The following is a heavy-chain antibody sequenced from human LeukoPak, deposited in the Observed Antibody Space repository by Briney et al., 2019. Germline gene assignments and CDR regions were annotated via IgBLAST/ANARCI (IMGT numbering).Heavy chain of an antibody. Sequence: GGSLRLSCVASGFTFSSYWMNWVRQAPGKGLEWVANIKPDGSDKYYADSVKGRFSISRDNAKKSLFLDMNSLGAEDAAVYYCLSGGDTGGASWGQGTLVTVSS. V-gene: IGHV3-7*05. J-gene: IGHJ5*02. CDR2: IKPDGSDK. CDR1: GFTFSSYW. D-gene: IGHD3-16*01. CDR3: LSGGDTGGAS.